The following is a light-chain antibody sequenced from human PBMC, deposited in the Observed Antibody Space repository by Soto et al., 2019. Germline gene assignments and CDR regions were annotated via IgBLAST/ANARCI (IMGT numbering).Light chain of an antibody. J-gene: IGKJ1*01. CDR2: GTY. CDR3: QQFQNWPWT. V-gene: IGKV3-15*01. CDR1: QRVSSD. Sequence: EIVMTQSPATLSVSPVERATLYFMASQRVSSDLAWYQPRPGQTPRLLIFGTYTRAPGIPSRFSGSGSGTEFTLTISSPQSEDFAVYYCQQFQNWPWTCGQGTKVDIK.